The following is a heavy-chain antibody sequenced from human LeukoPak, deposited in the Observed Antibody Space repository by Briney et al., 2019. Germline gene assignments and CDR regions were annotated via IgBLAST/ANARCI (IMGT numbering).Heavy chain of an antibody. CDR3: ASTVDYYYYMDV. D-gene: IGHD4-11*01. CDR1: GFTFSSYS. V-gene: IGHV3-48*01. CDR2: ISSSSSTM. Sequence: GSLRLSCAASGFTFSSYSMNWVRQAPGKGLEWVSYISSSSSTMYYADSVKGRFTISRDNAKNSLYLQMNSLRAEDTAVYYCASTVDYYYYMDVWGKGTTVTVSS. J-gene: IGHJ6*03.